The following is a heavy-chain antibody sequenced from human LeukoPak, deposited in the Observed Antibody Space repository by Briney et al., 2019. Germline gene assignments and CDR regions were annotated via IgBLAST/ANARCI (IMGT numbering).Heavy chain of an antibody. V-gene: IGHV6-1*01. CDR1: GDSVSSNSAA. CDR3: ARSKMVSPAIFDC. Sequence: SQTLSLTCAISGDSVSSNSAAWNWIRQSPSRGLEWLGRTYYRSKWYNDYAVSVKSRITINPDTSKNQFSLKLSSVTAADTAVYYCARSKMVSPAIFDCWGQGTLVTVSS. D-gene: IGHD5-18*01. J-gene: IGHJ4*02. CDR2: TYYRSKWYN.